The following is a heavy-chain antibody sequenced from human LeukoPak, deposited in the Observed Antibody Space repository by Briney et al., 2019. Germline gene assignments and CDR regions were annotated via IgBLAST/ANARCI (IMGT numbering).Heavy chain of an antibody. CDR3: ARGQHCGGDCFYFDC. CDR2: ISTSSSYM. J-gene: IGHJ4*02. CDR1: GFTFSNYN. Sequence: GGSLRLSCAVSGFTFSNYNMNWVRRAPGKGLEWVSFISTSSSYMYYEDSVKGRFTISRDNAKNSLFLQMNSLRAEDTAVYYCARGQHCGGDCFYFDCWGQGTLVTVSS. D-gene: IGHD2-21*01. V-gene: IGHV3-21*01.